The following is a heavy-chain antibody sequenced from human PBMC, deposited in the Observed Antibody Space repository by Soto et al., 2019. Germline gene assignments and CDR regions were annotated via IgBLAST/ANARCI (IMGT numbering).Heavy chain of an antibody. Sequence: QVQLQESGPGLVKPSQTLSLTCTVSGGSISSGDYYWVWIRQPPGKGLGWIGYIYYIGSTYYNPSLKSRVTISVDTSNNQYSLKLSSVTAADTAVYYCALERPDGSRLDPWGQGTLVTVSS. V-gene: IGHV4-30-4*01. D-gene: IGHD6-13*01. CDR2: IYYIGST. J-gene: IGHJ5*02. CDR1: GGSISSGDYY. CDR3: ALERPDGSRLDP.